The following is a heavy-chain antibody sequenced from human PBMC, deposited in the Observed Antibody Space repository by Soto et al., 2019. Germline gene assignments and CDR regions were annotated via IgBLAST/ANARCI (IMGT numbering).Heavy chain of an antibody. CDR3: ARGTTRGSSPLNWFDP. J-gene: IGHJ5*02. D-gene: IGHD6-6*01. V-gene: IGHV5-51*01. CDR2: IYPGDSDT. Sequence: SLKISCKGSGYSFTSYWIGWVRQMPGKGLEWMGIIYPGDSDTRYSPSFQGQVTISADKSISTAYLQWSSLKASDTAMYYCARGTTRGSSPLNWFDPWGQGTLVTVSS. CDR1: GYSFTSYW.